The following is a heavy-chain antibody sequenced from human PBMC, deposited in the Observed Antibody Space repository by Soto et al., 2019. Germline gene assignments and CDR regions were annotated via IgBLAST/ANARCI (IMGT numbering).Heavy chain of an antibody. D-gene: IGHD3-9*01. CDR2: INYRGTT. CDR1: VASINRGANN. J-gene: IGHJ5*01. Sequence: QVQLQEWGPGLVKLSETLSPTCTVSVASINRGANNGSGIPQLPGKGLEWIGYINYRGTTYFHPSLKSRVAISRDTSQNQFSLRVISMTAADTAVYFCARVSATGTRWFDSWGQGTLVTVSS. V-gene: IGHV4-31*03. CDR3: ARVSATGTRWFDS.